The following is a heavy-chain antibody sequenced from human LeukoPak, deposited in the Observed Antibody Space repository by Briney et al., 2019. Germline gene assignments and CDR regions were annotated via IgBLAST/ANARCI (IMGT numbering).Heavy chain of an antibody. CDR2: IYSGGST. J-gene: IGHJ4*02. V-gene: IGHV3-66*01. CDR3: AREYYYDI. D-gene: IGHD3-22*01. Sequence: PGGSLRLSCAASGFTFSSYSMNWGRQAPGKGLEWVSVIYSGGSTYYADSVKGRFTISRDNSKNTLYLQMNSLRAEDTAVYYCAREYYYDIWGQGTLVTVSS. CDR1: GFTFSSYS.